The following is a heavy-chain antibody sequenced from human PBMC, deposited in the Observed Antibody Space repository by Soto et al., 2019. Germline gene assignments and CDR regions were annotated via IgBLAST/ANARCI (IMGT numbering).Heavy chain of an antibody. CDR2: INHSGST. Sequence: QVQLQQWGAGLLKPSETLSLTCAVYGGSFSGYYWSWIRQPPGKGLEWIGEINHSGSTNYNPSLKSRVTISVDTSKNQFSLKLSSVTAADTAVYYCARRPPRGWFDPWGQGTLVTVSS. CDR1: GGSFSGYY. J-gene: IGHJ5*02. V-gene: IGHV4-34*01. CDR3: ARRPPRGWFDP. D-gene: IGHD3-10*01.